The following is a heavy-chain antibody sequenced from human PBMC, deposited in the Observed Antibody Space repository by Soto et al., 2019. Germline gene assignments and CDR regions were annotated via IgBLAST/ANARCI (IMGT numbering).Heavy chain of an antibody. V-gene: IGHV3-21*01. J-gene: IGHJ4*02. CDR2: ISSSSSYI. Sequence: GGSLRLSCAASGVTFSSYSMNWVRQAPGKGLEWVSSISSSSSYIYYADSVKGRFTISRDNAKNSLYLQMNSLRAEDTAVYYCAAFLAVAARPPHWGQGTLVTVSS. CDR1: GVTFSSYS. CDR3: AAFLAVAARPPH. D-gene: IGHD2-15*01.